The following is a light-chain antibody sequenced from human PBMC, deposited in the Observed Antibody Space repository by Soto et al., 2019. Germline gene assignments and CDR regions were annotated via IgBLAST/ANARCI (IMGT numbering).Light chain of an antibody. CDR2: EVS. CDR3: GSQAGSNPLLV. CDR1: SSDVGAYNH. J-gene: IGLJ1*01. Sequence: QSALTQPPSASGSPGQSVTISCTGTSSDVGAYNHVSWYQQHPGKAPKLMISEVSKRPSGVPDRFSGSKSGHTASRTVSGLHAEGEADYYCGSQAGSNPLLVFGTGTNLTVL. V-gene: IGLV2-8*01.